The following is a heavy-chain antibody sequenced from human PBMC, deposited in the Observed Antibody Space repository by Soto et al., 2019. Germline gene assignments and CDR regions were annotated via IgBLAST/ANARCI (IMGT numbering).Heavy chain of an antibody. D-gene: IGHD2-2*01. V-gene: IGHV3-23*01. CDR1: GFTFSSCA. CDR2: IIVSGDRT. J-gene: IGHJ4*02. Sequence: GGSLRLSCAASGFTFSSCAMRWVRQAPGKGLEWVLGIIVSGDRTFYADSVKGRFTISRDNSRNTLNLQMNSLRVEDTAVYCSSSSCYGGFGYWGQGTLVTVSS. CDR3: SSSCYGGFGY.